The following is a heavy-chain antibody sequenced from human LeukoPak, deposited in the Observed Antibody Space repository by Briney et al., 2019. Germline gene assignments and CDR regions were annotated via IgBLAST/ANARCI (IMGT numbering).Heavy chain of an antibody. Sequence: GGSLRLSCAASGFTFSSYSMNWVRQAPGKGLEWVSGFRGSDGSTDYADSVKGRFTIFRDSSKNTLYLQMTSLRADDTAVYYCAKSEQEPMNYFDYWGQGTLVIVSS. CDR1: GFTFSSYS. CDR3: AKSEQEPMNYFDY. CDR2: FRGSDGST. V-gene: IGHV3-23*01. J-gene: IGHJ4*02.